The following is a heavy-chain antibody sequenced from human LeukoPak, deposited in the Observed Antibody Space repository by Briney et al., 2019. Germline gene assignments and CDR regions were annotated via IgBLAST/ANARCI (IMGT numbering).Heavy chain of an antibody. CDR3: ARVGCSGGSCYHDAFDI. CDR2: ISSSSSYI. D-gene: IGHD2-15*01. CDR1: GFTLSSYS. V-gene: IGHV3-21*04. J-gene: IGHJ3*02. Sequence: GGSLRLSCAASGFTLSSYSMNWVRQAPGKGLEWVSSISSSSSYIYYADSVKGRFTISRDNAKNSLYLQMNSLRAEDTAVYYCARVGCSGGSCYHDAFDIWGQGTMVTVSS.